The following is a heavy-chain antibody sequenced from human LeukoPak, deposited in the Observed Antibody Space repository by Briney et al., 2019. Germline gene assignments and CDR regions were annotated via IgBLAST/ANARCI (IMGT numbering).Heavy chain of an antibody. J-gene: IGHJ6*02. Sequence: GSLRLSCAASGFTFSSYAMSWVRQAPGKGLEWVSAISGSGGSTYYADSVKGRFTISRDNSKNTLYLQMNSLRAEDTAVYYCAKGTRGVVVAARRGMDVWGQGTTVTVSS. D-gene: IGHD2-15*01. CDR1: GFTFSSYA. CDR3: AKGTRGVVVAARRGMDV. V-gene: IGHV3-23*01. CDR2: ISGSGGST.